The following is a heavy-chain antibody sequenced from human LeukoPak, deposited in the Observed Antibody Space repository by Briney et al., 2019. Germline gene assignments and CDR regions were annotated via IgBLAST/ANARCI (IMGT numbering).Heavy chain of an antibody. D-gene: IGHD1-26*01. CDR2: ISAGGGST. CDR1: GFTFSNYV. J-gene: IGHJ6*02. V-gene: IGHV3-23*01. CDR3: VKDRGGSPFYGMDV. Sequence: GGSLRLSCAASGFTFSNYVMSWVRQAPGKGLEWVSGISAGGGSTYYADSVKGRFTISRDNSKNTLYLQMNSLRAEDTAVYYCVKDRGGSPFYGMDVWGQGTTVTVSS.